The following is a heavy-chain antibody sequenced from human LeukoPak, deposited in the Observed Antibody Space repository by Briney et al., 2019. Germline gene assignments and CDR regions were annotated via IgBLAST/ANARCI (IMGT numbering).Heavy chain of an antibody. CDR3: TRVLSTFNELDY. CDR2: MNPNSGNA. V-gene: IGHV1-8*03. J-gene: IGHJ4*02. Sequence: ASVKVSCKTSGYAFTNYDINWVRQAPGQGLEWMGWMNPNSGNAGFARKFQGRVTITGNTSISTAYMELSSLRSEDTAVYYCTRVLSTFNELDYWGQGTLVTVSS. D-gene: IGHD1-1*01. CDR1: GYAFTNYD.